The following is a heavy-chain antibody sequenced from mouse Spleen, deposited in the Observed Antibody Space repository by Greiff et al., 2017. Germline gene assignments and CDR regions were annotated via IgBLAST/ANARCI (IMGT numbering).Heavy chain of an antibody. D-gene: IGHD2-4*01. CDR1: GYTFTDYY. V-gene: IGHV1-26*01. CDR3: ARAGYDHDFWFAY. Sequence: VQLQQSGPELVKPGASVKISCKASGYTFTDYYMNWVKQSHGKSLEWIGDINPNNGGTSYNQKFKGKATLTVDKSSSTAYMELRSLTSEDSAVYYCARAGYDHDFWFAYWGQGTLVTVSA. CDR2: INPNNGGT. J-gene: IGHJ3*01.